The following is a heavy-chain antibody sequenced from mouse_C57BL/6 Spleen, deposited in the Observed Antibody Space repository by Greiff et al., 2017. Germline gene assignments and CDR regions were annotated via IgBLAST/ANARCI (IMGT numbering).Heavy chain of an antibody. D-gene: IGHD1-1*01. CDR1: GFTFSDYG. CDR3: ARPVGSRGWYFDV. Sequence: EVMLVESGGGLVKPGGSLKLSCAASGFTFSDYGMHWVRQAPEKGLEWVAYISSGSSTIYYADTVKGRFTISRDNAKNTLFLQMTSLRSEDTAMYYCARPVGSRGWYFDVWGTGTTVTVSS. V-gene: IGHV5-17*01. CDR2: ISSGSSTI. J-gene: IGHJ1*03.